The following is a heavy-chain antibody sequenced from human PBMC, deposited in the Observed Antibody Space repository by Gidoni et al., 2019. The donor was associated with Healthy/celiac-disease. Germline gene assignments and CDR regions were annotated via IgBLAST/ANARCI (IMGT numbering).Heavy chain of an antibody. CDR2: ISDDGSNK. Sequence: QVQLVESGGGVVQPGRSLRLSCAASGFTFSSYAMHWVRQAPGKGLEWVAVISDDGSNKYYADSVKGRFTISRDNSKNTLYLQMNSLRAEDTAVYYCARDPARLHYYGSGSYLGYWGQGTLVTVSS. CDR3: ARDPARLHYYGSGSYLGY. V-gene: IGHV3-30-3*01. J-gene: IGHJ4*02. CDR1: GFTFSSYA. D-gene: IGHD3-10*01.